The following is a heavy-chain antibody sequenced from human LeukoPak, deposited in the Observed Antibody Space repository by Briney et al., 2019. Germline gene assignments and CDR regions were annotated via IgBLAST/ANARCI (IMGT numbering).Heavy chain of an antibody. D-gene: IGHD6-19*01. J-gene: IGHJ4*02. V-gene: IGHV3-11*06. CDR1: GFTFSDYY. Sequence: GGSLRLSCAASGFTFSDYYMHWIRQAPGKGLEWVSCISSSSSYINYADSVKGRFAISRDNAKNSLYLQMNSLRAEDTAVYYCVRESIGVAGTEYWGQGTLVTVSS. CDR3: VRESIGVAGTEY. CDR2: ISSSSSYI.